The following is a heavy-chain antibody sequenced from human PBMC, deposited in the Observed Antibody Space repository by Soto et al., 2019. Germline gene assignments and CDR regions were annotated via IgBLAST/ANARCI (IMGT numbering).Heavy chain of an antibody. CDR2: IYYSGST. Sequence: PSETLPLTCTVSGGSISSSSYYWGWIRQPPGKGLEWIGSIYYSGSTYYNPSLKSRVTISVDTSKNQFSLKLSPVTAADTAVYYCARRGRPGYSYGFNWFDPWGQGTLVTVSS. CDR3: ARRGRPGYSYGFNWFDP. D-gene: IGHD5-18*01. V-gene: IGHV4-39*01. J-gene: IGHJ5*02. CDR1: GGSISSSSYY.